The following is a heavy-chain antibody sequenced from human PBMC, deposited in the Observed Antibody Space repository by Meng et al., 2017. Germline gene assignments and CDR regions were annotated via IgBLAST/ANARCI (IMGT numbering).Heavy chain of an antibody. J-gene: IGHJ4*02. CDR3: ARGSYSFDS. CDR2: AYYRSKWYH. V-gene: IGHV6-1*01. D-gene: IGHD1-26*01. CDR1: GDSVSSNSAA. Sequence: QLRKSGPGLGKPSQTLSLICASSGDSVSSNSAAWNWIRQSPSRGVEWLGRAYYRSKWYHDYAESVKSRISIDPDTSKNQFSLQLRSVTPEDSAVYYCARGSYSFDSWGQRTLVTVS.